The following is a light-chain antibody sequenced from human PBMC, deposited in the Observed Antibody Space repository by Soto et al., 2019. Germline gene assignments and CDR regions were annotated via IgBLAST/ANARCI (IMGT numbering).Light chain of an antibody. CDR1: QSVSSN. Sequence: IVMTQSPATLSVSPGERATLSCRASQSVSSNLAWYQQKPGQAPRLLIYGASTRATGIPARFSGSGSGTEFTLTISSLQSEDFAVYYCQQYNNWLSTFGQGTKV. CDR3: QQYNNWLST. CDR2: GAS. V-gene: IGKV3-15*01. J-gene: IGKJ1*01.